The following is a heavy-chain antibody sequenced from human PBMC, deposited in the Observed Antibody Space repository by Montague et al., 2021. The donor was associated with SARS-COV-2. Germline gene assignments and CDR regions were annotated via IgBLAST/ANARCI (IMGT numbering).Heavy chain of an antibody. J-gene: IGHJ6*02. D-gene: IGHD3-10*01. CDR2: IYYSGST. V-gene: IGHV4-39*01. Sequence: SETLSLTCTVSGGSISSSSYYWGWIRQPPGKGLEWIGNIYYSGSTYYNPSLKSRVTISVDTSKNQFSLKLSSVTAADTAVYYCAGRSSTMVRGVVDYYGMDVWGQGTTVTVSS. CDR1: GGSISSSSYY. CDR3: AGRSSTMVRGVVDYYGMDV.